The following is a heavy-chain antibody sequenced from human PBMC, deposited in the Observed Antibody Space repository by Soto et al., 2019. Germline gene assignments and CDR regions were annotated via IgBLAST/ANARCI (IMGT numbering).Heavy chain of an antibody. CDR3: ARDAISMVRGTNNWFDP. Sequence: GGSLRLSCAASGFTFSSYEMNWVRQAPGKGLEWVSYISSSGSTIYYADSVKGRFTISRDNSKNTLYLQMNRLRADDTAVYYCARDAISMVRGTNNWFDPWGQGTLVTVSS. D-gene: IGHD3-10*01. CDR2: ISSSGSTI. CDR1: GFTFSSYE. V-gene: IGHV3-48*03. J-gene: IGHJ5*02.